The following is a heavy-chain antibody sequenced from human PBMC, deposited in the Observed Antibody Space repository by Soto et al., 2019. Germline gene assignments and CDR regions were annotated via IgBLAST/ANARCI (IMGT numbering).Heavy chain of an antibody. CDR2: IYYSGST. V-gene: IGHV4-31*03. CDR3: ARDPGTRMVWGVILNGYYYGMDV. J-gene: IGHJ6*02. CDR1: GGSISSGGYY. Sequence: PSETLSLTCTVSGGSISSGGYYWSWIRQHPGKGLEWIGYIYYSGSTYYNPSLKSRVTISVDTSKNQFSLKLSSVTAADTAVYYCARDPGTRMVWGVILNGYYYGMDVWGQGTKVTVSS. D-gene: IGHD3-10*01.